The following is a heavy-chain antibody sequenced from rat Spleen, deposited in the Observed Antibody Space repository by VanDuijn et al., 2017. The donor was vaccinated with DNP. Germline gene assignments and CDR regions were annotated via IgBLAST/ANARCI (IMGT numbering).Heavy chain of an antibody. J-gene: IGHJ2*01. CDR1: GFTFSDYN. Sequence: EVQLVESGGGLVQPGRSLKLSCAASGFTFSDYNMAWVRPAPKKGLEWVATISYDGSSTYYRDSVKGRFTGSRDNAKSTLYLQMDSLRSEDTATYYCARPDYWGQGVMVTVSS. V-gene: IGHV5-7*01. CDR2: ISYDGSST. CDR3: ARPDY.